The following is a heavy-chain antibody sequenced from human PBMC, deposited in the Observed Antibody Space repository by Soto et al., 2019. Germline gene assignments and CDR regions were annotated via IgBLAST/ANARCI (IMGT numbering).Heavy chain of an antibody. D-gene: IGHD1-26*01. Sequence: QVQLVESGGGVVQPGRSLRLSCAASGFTFSSYGMHWVRQAPGKGLEWVAVIWYDGSNKYYADSVKGRFTISRDNSKNTLYLQMNNLRAEDTAVDYCARDWSSFVGATTLDYWCQGTLVTVSS. CDR3: ARDWSSFVGATTLDY. V-gene: IGHV3-33*01. CDR1: GFTFSSYG. CDR2: IWYDGSNK. J-gene: IGHJ4*02.